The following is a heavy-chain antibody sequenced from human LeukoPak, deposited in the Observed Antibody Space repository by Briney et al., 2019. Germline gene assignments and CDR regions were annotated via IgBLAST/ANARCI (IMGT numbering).Heavy chain of an antibody. CDR3: ARGSLYCSSTSCYARLFSDAFDI. CDR2: IYTSGST. D-gene: IGHD2-2*01. CDR1: GGSISSYY. V-gene: IGHV4-4*07. J-gene: IGHJ3*02. Sequence: PSETLSLTCTVSGGSISSYYWSGIRQPAGKGLEWIGRIYTSGSTNYNPSLKSRVTISVDKSKNQFSLKLSSVTAADTAVYYCARGSLYCSSTSCYARLFSDAFDIWGQGTMVTVSS.